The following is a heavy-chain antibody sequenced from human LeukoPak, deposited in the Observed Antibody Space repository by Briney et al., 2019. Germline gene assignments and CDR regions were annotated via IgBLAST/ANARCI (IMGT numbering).Heavy chain of an antibody. CDR2: ISYDGSNK. J-gene: IGHJ4*02. D-gene: IGHD6-19*01. Sequence: PGGSLRLSCAASGFTFSSYAMHWVRQAPGKGLEWVAVISYDGSNKYYADSVKGRFTISRDNSKNTLYLQMNSLRAEDTAVYYCARDDGDDITVENSYYFDYWGQGTLVTVSS. V-gene: IGHV3-30-3*01. CDR3: ARDDGDDITVENSYYFDY. CDR1: GFTFSSYA.